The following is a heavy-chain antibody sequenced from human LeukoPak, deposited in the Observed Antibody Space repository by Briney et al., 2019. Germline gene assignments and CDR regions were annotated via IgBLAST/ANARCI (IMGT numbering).Heavy chain of an antibody. CDR1: GYIFTGYY. CDR2: INPNTGGT. J-gene: IGHJ5*02. CDR3: ARGVLAGYDSSGYRFYNRFDP. V-gene: IGHV1-2*02. Sequence: GASVKVSCKASGYIFTGYYMHWVRQAPGQGLEWMGWINPNTGGTTYAQNFQGRVTMTRDTSISTAYMELSRLRSDDTAVYYCARGVLAGYDSSGYRFYNRFDPWGQGTLVTVSS. D-gene: IGHD3-22*01.